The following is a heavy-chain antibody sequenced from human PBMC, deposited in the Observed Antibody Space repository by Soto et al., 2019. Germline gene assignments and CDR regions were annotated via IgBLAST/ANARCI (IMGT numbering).Heavy chain of an antibody. CDR2: ISGIIGTT. D-gene: IGHD5-18*01. CDR1: GYTFSNYA. CDR3: ASDPGFGFGYSDGYGMDV. Sequence: ASVKVSCKASGYTFSNYAISWVRQGPGQGLEWMGWISGIIGTTNYEQKFQGRIKITADTTTSTTYMELSSLRSEDTAVYFCASDPGFGFGYSDGYGMDVWGQGTTVTVSS. J-gene: IGHJ6*02. V-gene: IGHV1-18*01.